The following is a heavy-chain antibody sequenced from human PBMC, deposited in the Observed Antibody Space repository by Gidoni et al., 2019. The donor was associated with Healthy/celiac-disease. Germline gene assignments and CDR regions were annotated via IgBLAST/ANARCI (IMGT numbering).Heavy chain of an antibody. V-gene: IGHV3-23*01. Sequence: EVQLLESGGGLVQPGGSLRLSCAASGFTFSSYAMSWVRQAPGKGLESVSAISGSGGSTYYAYSVKGRFTISRDNSKNTLYLQMNSLRAEDTAVYYCAKRPPWVGATTGAYWGQGTLVTVSS. CDR2: ISGSGGST. CDR1: GFTFSSYA. J-gene: IGHJ4*02. D-gene: IGHD1-26*01. CDR3: AKRPPWVGATTGAY.